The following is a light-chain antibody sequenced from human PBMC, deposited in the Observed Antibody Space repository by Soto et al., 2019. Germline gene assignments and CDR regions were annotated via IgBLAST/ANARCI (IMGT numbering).Light chain of an antibody. V-gene: IGLV2-14*01. J-gene: IGLJ1*01. CDR3: SSYTSSSTPYV. Sequence: QSVLTQPASVSWSPGQSITISCTGTNSDIGGYNYVSWYQQHPGKAPKLMIYEVSNRPSGVSNRFSGSKSGNTASLTISGLQAEDEADYYCSSYTSSSTPYVFGTGTKVT. CDR2: EVS. CDR1: NSDIGGYNY.